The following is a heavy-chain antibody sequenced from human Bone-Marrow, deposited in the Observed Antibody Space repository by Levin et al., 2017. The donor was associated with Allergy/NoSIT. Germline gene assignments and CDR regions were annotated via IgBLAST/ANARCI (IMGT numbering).Heavy chain of an antibody. CDR2: IRSATDGGTT. D-gene: IGHD3-10*01. V-gene: IGHV3-15*01. CDR3: ATERAYSGSGTFDY. CDR1: GFIFSRAW. Sequence: RSGGSLRLSCAASGFIFSRAWMTWVRQAPGKGLEWVGRIRSATDGGTTDYAAPLKGRFTISRDNSKDTLYLQVNSLKTEDTAVYYCATERAYSGSGTFDYWGQGTVVTVSS. J-gene: IGHJ4*02.